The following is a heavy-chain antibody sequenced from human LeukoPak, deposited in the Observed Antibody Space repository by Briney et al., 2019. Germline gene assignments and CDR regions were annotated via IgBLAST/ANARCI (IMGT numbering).Heavy chain of an antibody. Sequence: PGGPLRLSCAASGFTFDDYGMSWVRQAPGKGLEWVSGINWNGGSTGYADSVKGRFTISRDNAKNSLYLQMNSLRAEDTALYYCARDDQSRYCSGGSCYSSLDPWGQGTLVTVSS. D-gene: IGHD2-15*01. J-gene: IGHJ5*02. CDR2: INWNGGST. CDR3: ARDDQSRYCSGGSCYSSLDP. CDR1: GFTFDDYG. V-gene: IGHV3-20*04.